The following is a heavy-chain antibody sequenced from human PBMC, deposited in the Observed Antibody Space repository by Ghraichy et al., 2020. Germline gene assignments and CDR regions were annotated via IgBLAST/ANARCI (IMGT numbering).Heavy chain of an antibody. J-gene: IGHJ6*02. D-gene: IGHD3-3*01. CDR1: GFTFGDYA. Sequence: GESLRLSCTASGFTFGDYAMHWFRQAPGKGLEWVGFIRSRGYGGTTEYAASVKGRFTISRDDPKSIAYLQMNSLIIEDTAVYYCTRDYGDDFYNMDVWGQGTTVTVSS. V-gene: IGHV3-49*03. CDR3: TRDYGDDFYNMDV. CDR2: IRSRGYGGTT.